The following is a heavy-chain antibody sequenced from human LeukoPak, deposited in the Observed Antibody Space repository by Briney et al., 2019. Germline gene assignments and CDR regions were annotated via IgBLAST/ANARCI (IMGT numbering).Heavy chain of an antibody. J-gene: IGHJ4*02. V-gene: IGHV3-30*04. Sequence: GGSLRLSCAASGFTFSSYAMHWARQAPGKGLEWVAVISYDGGNKYYADSVKGRFTISRDNSKNTLYLQMNSLRAEDTAVYYCARTTVTRYYFDYWGQGTLVTVSS. CDR2: ISYDGGNK. CDR3: ARTTVTRYYFDY. CDR1: GFTFSSYA. D-gene: IGHD4-17*01.